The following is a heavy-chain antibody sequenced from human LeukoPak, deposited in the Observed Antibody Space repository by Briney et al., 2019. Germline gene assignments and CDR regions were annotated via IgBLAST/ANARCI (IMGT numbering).Heavy chain of an antibody. CDR1: EFSFSIYA. V-gene: IGHV3-23*01. Sequence: GGSLRLSCAASEFSFSIYAMSWVRQAPGKGLEWVSSITSSGESTYYAGSVKGRFTISRDDSKNTVYLQMNSLRAEDTAVYYCARDRPNYYGSNGHYYQRNGDHWGQGTLVNVAS. CDR2: ITSSGEST. J-gene: IGHJ5*02. D-gene: IGHD3-22*01. CDR3: ARDRPNYYGSNGHYYQRNGDH.